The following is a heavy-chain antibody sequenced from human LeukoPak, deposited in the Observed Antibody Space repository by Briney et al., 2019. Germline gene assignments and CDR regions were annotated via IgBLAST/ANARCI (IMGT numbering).Heavy chain of an antibody. J-gene: IGHJ4*02. CDR2: IYNDGST. CDR1: GFTVSNNY. V-gene: IGHV3-66*01. Sequence: PGGSLRLSCVASGFTVSNNYMSWVRQAAGKGLEWVSTIYNDGSTYYGDSVKGRFTISRDNIKNTLYLQMNSLRAEDTAVYFCARRFRSGFDFWGQGSLVTVSS. D-gene: IGHD3-10*01. CDR3: ARRFRSGFDF.